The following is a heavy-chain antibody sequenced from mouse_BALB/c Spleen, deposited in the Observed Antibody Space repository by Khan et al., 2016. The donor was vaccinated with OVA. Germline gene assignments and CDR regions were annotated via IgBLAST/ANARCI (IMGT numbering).Heavy chain of an antibody. CDR2: INPSSGYT. D-gene: IGHD6-1*01. Sequence: QVQLKESGAELARPGASVKMSCKASGYTFTNYTMHWVKQRPGQGLEWIGYINPSSGYTNYNQNFNDKATLTTDRSSGTAYMQLSSLTSDDSAVYYCVRSPSHPYYLDQWGQGTTLTVSS. J-gene: IGHJ2*01. CDR3: VRSPSHPYYLDQ. V-gene: IGHV1-4*01. CDR1: GYTFTNYT.